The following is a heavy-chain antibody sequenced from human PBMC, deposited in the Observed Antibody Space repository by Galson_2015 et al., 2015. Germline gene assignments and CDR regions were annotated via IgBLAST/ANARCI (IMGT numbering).Heavy chain of an antibody. CDR1: GFTFSSSW. D-gene: IGHD3-16*01. V-gene: IGHV3-7*01. Sequence: SLRLSCAASGFTFSSSWMSWVRQAPGKGLEWVANMDPEGSGKFYVDSVKGRFTVSRDNAKNSVYLQMDSLRAEDTAVYYCARDPHFGALDYGGQGTLVTVPP. CDR2: MDPEGSGK. CDR3: ARDPHFGALDY. J-gene: IGHJ4*02.